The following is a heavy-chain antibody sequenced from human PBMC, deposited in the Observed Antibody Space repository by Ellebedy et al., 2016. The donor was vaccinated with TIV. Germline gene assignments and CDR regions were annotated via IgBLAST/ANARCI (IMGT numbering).Heavy chain of an antibody. J-gene: IGHJ4*02. CDR3: ARHRKNDILTGYDY. CDR1: GGSIRSYY. V-gene: IGHV4-59*08. D-gene: IGHD3-9*01. CDR2: IYYSGFT. Sequence: GSLRLXXTVSGGSIRSYYRSWTRQPPGKGLEWIGYIYYSGFTNYNPSLKSRVTIAVDTYRNQFSLKLRSVTAADTAVYYCARHRKNDILTGYDYWGQGLLVTVSS.